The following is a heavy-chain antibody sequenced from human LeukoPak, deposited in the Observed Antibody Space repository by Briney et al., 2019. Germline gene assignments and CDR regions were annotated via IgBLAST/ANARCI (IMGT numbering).Heavy chain of an antibody. D-gene: IGHD5-12*01. J-gene: IGHJ6*03. CDR3: ARDTSGYGPDYYYMDV. CDR1: GFTFSSYA. CDR2: ISSSSSYI. V-gene: IGHV3-21*01. Sequence: GGSLRLSCAASGFTFSSYAMHWVRQAPGKGLEWVSSISSSSSYIYYADSVKGRFTISRDNAKNSLYLQMNSLRAEDTAVYYCARDTSGYGPDYYYMDVWGKGTTVTVSS.